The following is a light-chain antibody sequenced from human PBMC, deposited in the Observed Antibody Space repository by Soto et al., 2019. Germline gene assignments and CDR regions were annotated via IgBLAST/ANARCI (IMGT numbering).Light chain of an antibody. CDR3: QQYGSSPGT. CDR1: QSVSSSY. V-gene: IGKV3-20*01. J-gene: IGKJ1*01. Sequence: EIVLTQSPGTLYLSPGERATLSCRASQSVSSSYLAWYQQKPGQAPRLLIYAASSRATGIPDRFSGSGSGTDFTLTISRLEPEDFAVYYCQQYGSSPGTFGQGTKVEIK. CDR2: AAS.